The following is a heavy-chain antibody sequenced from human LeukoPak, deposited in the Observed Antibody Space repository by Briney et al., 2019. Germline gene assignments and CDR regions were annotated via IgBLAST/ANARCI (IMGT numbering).Heavy chain of an antibody. Sequence: GASVKVFCKASGYTFTSYGISWVRQAPGQGPEWMGWINPHSGGTNYAQKFRGRVTMTRDTSISTTYMELNRLTSDDTAVYYCARVVNRMTSFFLLFWGQGTLVTVSS. D-gene: IGHD3-3*01. CDR3: ARVVNRMTSFFLLF. J-gene: IGHJ4*02. CDR2: INPHSGGT. V-gene: IGHV1-2*02. CDR1: GYTFTSYG.